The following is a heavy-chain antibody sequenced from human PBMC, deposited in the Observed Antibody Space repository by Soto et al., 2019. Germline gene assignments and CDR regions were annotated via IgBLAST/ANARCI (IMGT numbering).Heavy chain of an antibody. CDR2: IWYDGSNK. J-gene: IGHJ6*03. CDR1: GFTFSSYG. D-gene: IGHD6-13*01. Sequence: PGGSLRLSCAASGFTFSSYGMHWVRQAPGKGLEWVAVIWYDGSNKYYADSVKGRFTISRDNSKNTLYLQMNSLRAEDTAVYYCARVDLEGYSSSWYMDVWGQGTTVTVSS. V-gene: IGHV3-33*01. CDR3: ARVDLEGYSSSWYMDV.